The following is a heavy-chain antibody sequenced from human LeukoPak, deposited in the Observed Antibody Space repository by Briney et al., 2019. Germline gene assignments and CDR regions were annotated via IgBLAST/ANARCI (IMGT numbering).Heavy chain of an antibody. Sequence: LKPSETLSLTCAVYGGSFSGYYWSWIRPPPGKGLEWIGEINHSGSTNYNPSLKSRVTISVDTSKNQFSLKLSSVTAADTAVYYCARVRILAFDYWGQGILVTVSS. J-gene: IGHJ4*02. CDR2: INHSGST. CDR3: ARVRILAFDY. CDR1: GGSFSGYY. V-gene: IGHV4-34*01. D-gene: IGHD2/OR15-2a*01.